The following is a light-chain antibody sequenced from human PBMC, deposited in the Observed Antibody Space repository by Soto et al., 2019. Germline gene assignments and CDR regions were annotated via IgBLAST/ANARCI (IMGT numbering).Light chain of an antibody. V-gene: IGKV3-15*01. J-gene: IGKJ1*01. CDR3: QQYNNWPPWT. CDR2: GAS. CDR1: QSVNNY. Sequence: EIVLTQSPATLSLSPGERATLSCRASQSVNNYLAWYQQKPGQAPRLLIYGASTRATGIPARFSGSGSGTEFTLTISSLQSEDFAVYYCQQYNNWPPWTFGQGTKVDI.